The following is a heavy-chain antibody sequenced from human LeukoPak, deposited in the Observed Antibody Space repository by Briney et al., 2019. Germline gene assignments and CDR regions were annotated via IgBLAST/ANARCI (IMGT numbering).Heavy chain of an antibody. V-gene: IGHV1-69*05. CDR2: IIPSFGTA. D-gene: IGHD3-16*01. Sequence: ASVKVSCKASGGTFSSYAISWVRQPPGQGLEWMGGIIPSFGTANYAQKFQGRVTITTDESTSTAYMELSSLRSEDTAVYYCARGGFEYYMDVWGKGTTVTVSS. J-gene: IGHJ6*03. CDR3: ARGGFEYYMDV. CDR1: GGTFSSYA.